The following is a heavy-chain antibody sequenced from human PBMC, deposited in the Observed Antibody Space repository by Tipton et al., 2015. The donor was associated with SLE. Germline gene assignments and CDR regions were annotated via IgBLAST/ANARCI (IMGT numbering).Heavy chain of an antibody. J-gene: IGHJ4*02. CDR3: ATAGDHGDYGYFDY. CDR2: IYVAGNT. Sequence: TLSLTCTVSGGSISSSSWTWIRQSPGMGLEWIASIYVAGNTNYNPSLKSRITISVDTSKNQFSLKLNSVTAADTALYFCATAGDHGDYGYFDYWGQGTRVIVSS. D-gene: IGHD4-17*01. CDR1: GGSISSSS. V-gene: IGHV4-4*08.